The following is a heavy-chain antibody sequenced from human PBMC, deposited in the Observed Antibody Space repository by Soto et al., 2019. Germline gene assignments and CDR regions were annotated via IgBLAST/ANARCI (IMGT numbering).Heavy chain of an antibody. D-gene: IGHD5-12*01. CDR2: IRALTAAT. V-gene: IGHV3-23*01. J-gene: IGHJ4*02. Sequence: GGSLRLSCAASGFTFSRYAMTWVRQAPGKGLEWVSTIRALTAATYYADSVKGRFTISRDNSINTLFLHMNSLRAEDTATYFCAKGGYTSPSDYWGLGTLVTVSS. CDR1: GFTFSRYA. CDR3: AKGGYTSPSDY.